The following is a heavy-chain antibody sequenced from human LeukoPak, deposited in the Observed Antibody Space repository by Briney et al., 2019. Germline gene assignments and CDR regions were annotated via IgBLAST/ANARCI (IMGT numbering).Heavy chain of an antibody. CDR1: GGSFSGYY. J-gene: IGHJ4*02. D-gene: IGHD2-2*01. Sequence: SETLSFTCAVYGGSFSGYYWNWIRQPPGKGLEWIGEINNSGSTNYNPSPKSRRTISVDTSTNQFSLQQSSVPAADTAVYYCARGHGTSRFSRPVHWGQGTLVTVSS. CDR2: INNSGST. CDR3: ARGHGTSRFSRPVH. V-gene: IGHV4-34*01.